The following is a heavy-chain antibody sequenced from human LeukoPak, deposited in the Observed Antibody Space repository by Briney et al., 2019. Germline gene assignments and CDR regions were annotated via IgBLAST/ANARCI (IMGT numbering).Heavy chain of an antibody. V-gene: IGHV4-59*08. CDR1: GATISSYY. J-gene: IGHJ4*02. D-gene: IGHD3-10*01. Sequence: PSETLSLTCSVSGATISSYYWSWIRQPPGKGLEWIGYIYYSGSTNYNPSLKSRVTISVDTSKNKFSLKLSSVTAADTAVYYFASTWFGELLVCDYWGQGTLVTVSS. CDR2: IYYSGST. CDR3: ASTWFGELLVCDY.